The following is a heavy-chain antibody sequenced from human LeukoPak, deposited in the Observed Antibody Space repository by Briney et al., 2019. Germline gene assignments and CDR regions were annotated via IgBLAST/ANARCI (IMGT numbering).Heavy chain of an antibody. CDR3: AREHGDWFDY. CDR2: IGTSGSTM. J-gene: IGHJ4*02. Sequence: GGSLRLSCAASGFTFSSYEMNWVRQAPGKGLEWVSYIGTSGSTMHYADSVKGRFTISRDNAKNSLFLQMNSLRVADTAVYYCAREHGDWFDYWGQGTLVTVSS. CDR1: GFTFSSYE. V-gene: IGHV3-48*03. D-gene: IGHD4-17*01.